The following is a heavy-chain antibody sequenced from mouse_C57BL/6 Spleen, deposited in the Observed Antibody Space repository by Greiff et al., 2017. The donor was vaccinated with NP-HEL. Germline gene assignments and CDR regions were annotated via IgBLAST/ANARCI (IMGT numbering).Heavy chain of an antibody. CDR1: GYTFTDYY. CDR3: AIPITTVVVRTGY. CDR2: INPYNGGT. Sequence: EVQLQQSGPELVKPGASVKISCKASGYTFTDYYMNWVKQSHGKSLEWIGDINPYNGGTSYNQKFKGKATLTVDKSSSTAYLELRSLTSEDSAVYYCAIPITTVVVRTGYWGQGTTLTVSS. D-gene: IGHD1-1*01. J-gene: IGHJ2*01. V-gene: IGHV1-26*01.